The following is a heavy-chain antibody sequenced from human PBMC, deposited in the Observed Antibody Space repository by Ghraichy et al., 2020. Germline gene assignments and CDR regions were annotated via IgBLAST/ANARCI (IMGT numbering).Heavy chain of an antibody. V-gene: IGHV3-64D*06. D-gene: IGHD3-16*01. J-gene: IGHJ4*02. Sequence: GGSLRLSCSASGLTFSSYAMHWVRQAPGKGLEFVSAMSSNGGSTYYADSVKGRFSISRDNSKNTLYLQMSSLRVEDTAVYYCVRDRGGSAPRWYFDYWGQGTLVTVSS. CDR1: GLTFSSYA. CDR3: VRDRGGSAPRWYFDY. CDR2: MSSNGGST.